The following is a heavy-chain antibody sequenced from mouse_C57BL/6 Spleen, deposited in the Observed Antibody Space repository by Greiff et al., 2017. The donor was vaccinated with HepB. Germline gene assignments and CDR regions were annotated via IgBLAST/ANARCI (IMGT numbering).Heavy chain of an antibody. CDR2: IRSKSNNYAT. CDR3: VRHASITTGFAY. Sequence: EVQLVESGGGLVQPKGSLKLSCAASGFSFNTYAMNWVRQAPGKGVEWVARIRSKSNNYATYYADSVKDRFTISRDDSESMLYLQMNNLKTEDTAMYYCVRHASITTGFAYWGQGTLVTVSA. CDR1: GFSFNTYA. V-gene: IGHV10-1*01. J-gene: IGHJ3*01. D-gene: IGHD1-1*01.